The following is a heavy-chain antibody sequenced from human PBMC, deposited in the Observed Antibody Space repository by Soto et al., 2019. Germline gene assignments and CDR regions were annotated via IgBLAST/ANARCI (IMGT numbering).Heavy chain of an antibody. CDR1: GFSFSDYS. D-gene: IGHD6-6*01. CDR3: ARVGVAAPIDP. J-gene: IGHJ5*02. Sequence: EVQLVESGGGLVQPGGYLRLSCAASGFSFSDYSMTWVRQAPGKGLEWVADIQHDGSEKHYLDSVKGRFTISRDDARNSLYLHISSLRAEVTAVYYCARVGVAAPIDPWGQGTLVTVSS. CDR2: IQHDGSEK. V-gene: IGHV3-7*01.